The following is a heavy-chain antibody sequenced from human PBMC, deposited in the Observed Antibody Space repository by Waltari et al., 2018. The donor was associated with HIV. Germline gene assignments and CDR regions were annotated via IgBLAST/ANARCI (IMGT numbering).Heavy chain of an antibody. CDR3: ARGPIVGKAFDI. Sequence: QVQLVQSGAEVMKPGASVKVCCKTSGYTFPSYDINWVRQATGQGLEWMGWMNPNSGNTGYAQKFQGRVTMARNTSISTAYMELRSLRYEDTAVYYCARGPIVGKAFDIWGQGTMVTVSS. CDR1: GYTFPSYD. V-gene: IGHV1-8*01. CDR2: MNPNSGNT. J-gene: IGHJ3*02. D-gene: IGHD1-26*01.